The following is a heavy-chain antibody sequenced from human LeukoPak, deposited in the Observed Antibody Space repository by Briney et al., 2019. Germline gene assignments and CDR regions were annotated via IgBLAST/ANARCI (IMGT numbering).Heavy chain of an antibody. J-gene: IGHJ4*02. CDR3: ARASYDSSGYYSYYFDY. V-gene: IGHV1-18*01. Sequence: ASVTVSCKASGYTLTSYGISWVRQAPAQGLEWMGWISAYNGNTNYAQKLQGRVTITTDTSTSTAYMELRSLRSDDTAVYYCARASYDSSGYYSYYFDYWGQGTLVTVSS. CDR1: GYTLTSYG. CDR2: ISAYNGNT. D-gene: IGHD3-22*01.